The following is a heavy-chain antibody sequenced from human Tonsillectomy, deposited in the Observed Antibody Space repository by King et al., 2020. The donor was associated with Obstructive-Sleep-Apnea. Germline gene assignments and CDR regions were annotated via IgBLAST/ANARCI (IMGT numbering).Heavy chain of an antibody. CDR3: ARLGAFYYQVDY. V-gene: IGHV3-21*01. CDR1: GFTFSSYS. CDR2: ISSSGTYI. Sequence: VQLVQSGGGLVKPGGSLRLSCAASGFTFSSYSMYWVRQAPGKGLEWVSSISSSGTYIYYADSVKGRFTISRDNAKNSLYLLLNSLRAEDTAVYYCARLGAFYYQVDYWGQGTLVTVSS. D-gene: IGHD3-22*01. J-gene: IGHJ4*02.